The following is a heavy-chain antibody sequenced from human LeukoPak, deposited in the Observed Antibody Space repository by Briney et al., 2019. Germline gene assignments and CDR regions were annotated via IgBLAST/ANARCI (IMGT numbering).Heavy chain of an antibody. CDR1: GFSLSTSVVG. J-gene: IGHJ4*02. CDR2: IYWDDDK. V-gene: IGHV2-5*02. D-gene: IGHD1-26*01. Sequence: KESGPTLVKPTQTLTLTCTFSGFSLSTSVVGVGWIRQPPGKALEWLALIYWDDDKRYSPSLKSRLTITKDTSKNQVVLTMTNMDLVDTATYYCARGPPFDYWGQGTLVTVSS. CDR3: ARGPPFDY.